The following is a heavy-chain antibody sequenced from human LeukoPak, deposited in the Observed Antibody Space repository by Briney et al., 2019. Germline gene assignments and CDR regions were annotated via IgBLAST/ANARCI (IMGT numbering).Heavy chain of an antibody. V-gene: IGHV3-74*01. CDR3: ARAGEGWDPYYFDY. Sequence: GGSLRLSCAASGFTFSSYWMHWVRQAPGKGLVWVSRINSDGSSTSYADSVKGRFTISRDNAKNTLYLQMNSLRAEGTAVYYCARAGEGWDPYYFDYWGQGTLVTVSS. CDR2: INSDGSST. CDR1: GFTFSSYW. D-gene: IGHD3-16*01. J-gene: IGHJ4*02.